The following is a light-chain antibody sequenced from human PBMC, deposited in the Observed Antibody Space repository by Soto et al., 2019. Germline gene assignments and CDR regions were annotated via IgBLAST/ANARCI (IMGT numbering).Light chain of an antibody. CDR3: LQHNSYSWT. CDR2: AAS. Sequence: DIQMTQSPSSLSASVGDRVTITCRASHDIKNDLDWYQQKPGKGPKRLIYAASSLQSGVPSRFSGSGSGTEFTLTISSLLSEDFATYYCLQHNSYSWTFGQGTKVEIK. CDR1: HDIKND. J-gene: IGKJ1*01. V-gene: IGKV1-17*01.